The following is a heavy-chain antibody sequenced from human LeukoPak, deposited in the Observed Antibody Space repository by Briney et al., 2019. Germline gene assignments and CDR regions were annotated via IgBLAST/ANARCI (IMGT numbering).Heavy chain of an antibody. V-gene: IGHV3-49*03. J-gene: IGHJ4*02. CDR3: TRDRITMVRGVIGPYYFDY. Sequence: GGSLRLSCTASGFSFGDYAMSWFGQAPGKGLEWVGFISSKAYGGTTEYAASVKGRFTISRDDSKSIAYLQMDSLKAEDTAVYYCTRDRITMVRGVIGPYYFDYWGQGTLVTVSS. CDR1: GFSFGDYA. D-gene: IGHD3-10*01. CDR2: ISSKAYGGTT.